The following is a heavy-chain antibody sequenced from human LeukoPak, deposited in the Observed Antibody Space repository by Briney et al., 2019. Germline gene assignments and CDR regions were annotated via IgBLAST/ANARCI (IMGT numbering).Heavy chain of an antibody. V-gene: IGHV3-30*02. D-gene: IGHD3-10*01. CDR3: AKVEVSVVQGVIDFDY. J-gene: IGHJ4*02. Sequence: GGSLRLSCAASGFTFSSYGMHWVRQAPGKGLEWVAFIRYDGSNKYYADSVKGRFTISRDNSKNTLYLQMNSLRAEDTAVYYCAKVEVSVVQGVIDFDYWGQGTLVTVSS. CDR2: IRYDGSNK. CDR1: GFTFSSYG.